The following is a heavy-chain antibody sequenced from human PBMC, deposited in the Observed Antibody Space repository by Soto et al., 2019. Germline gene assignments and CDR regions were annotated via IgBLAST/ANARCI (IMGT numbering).Heavy chain of an antibody. CDR2: IWYDGSNK. V-gene: IGHV3-33*01. CDR1: GFTFSSYG. CDR3: ARDLGSSSWSLELDY. D-gene: IGHD6-13*01. J-gene: IGHJ4*02. Sequence: GGSLRLSCAASGFTFSSYGMHWVRQAPGKGLEWVAVIWYDGSNKYYADSVKGRFTISRDNSKNTLYLQMNSLRAEDTAVYYCARDLGSSSWSLELDYWGQGTLVTVSS.